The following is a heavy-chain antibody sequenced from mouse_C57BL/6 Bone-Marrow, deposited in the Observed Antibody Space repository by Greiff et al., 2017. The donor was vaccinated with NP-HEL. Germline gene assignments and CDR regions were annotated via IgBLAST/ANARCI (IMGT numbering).Heavy chain of an antibody. Sequence: VKLMESGAELVKPGASVKLSCKASGYTFTSYWMHWVKQRPGQGLEWIGYINPSSGYTKYNQKFKDKATLTVDKSSSTAYMQLSNLTSEDSAVYYCARYYYWYFDVWGTGTTVTVSS. CDR2: INPSSGYT. V-gene: IGHV1-7*01. J-gene: IGHJ1*03. CDR1: GYTFTSYW. D-gene: IGHD1-1*01. CDR3: ARYYYWYFDV.